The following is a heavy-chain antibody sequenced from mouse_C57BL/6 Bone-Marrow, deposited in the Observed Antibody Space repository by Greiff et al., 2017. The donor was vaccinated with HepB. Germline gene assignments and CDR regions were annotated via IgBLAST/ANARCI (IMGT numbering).Heavy chain of an antibody. CDR3: ARRYGSSSAWFAY. Sequence: VQLQESGPELVKPGASVKISCKASGYSFTSYYIHWVKQRPGQGLEWIGWIYPGSGNTKYNEKFKGKATLTADTSSSTAYMQLSSLTSEDSAVYYGARRYGSSSAWFAYWGQGTLVTVSA. V-gene: IGHV1-66*01. D-gene: IGHD1-1*01. CDR2: IYPGSGNT. CDR1: GYSFTSYY. J-gene: IGHJ3*01.